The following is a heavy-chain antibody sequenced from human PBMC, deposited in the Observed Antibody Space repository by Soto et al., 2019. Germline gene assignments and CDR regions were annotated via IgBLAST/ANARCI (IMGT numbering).Heavy chain of an antibody. CDR2: IYCDDDQ. V-gene: IGHV2-5*02. Sequence: SGPKLVNPTQTLTMTCNFSGFSLSTSGVGVGWIRQPPRKALEWLALIYCDDDQRYSPTPKSRLTITKETSKSQVDLTVTNKEPADTAVYYWARVPDRWGKGTLVTVSS. D-gene: IGHD2-2*01. CDR3: ARVPDR. CDR1: GFSLSTSGVG. J-gene: IGHJ5*02.